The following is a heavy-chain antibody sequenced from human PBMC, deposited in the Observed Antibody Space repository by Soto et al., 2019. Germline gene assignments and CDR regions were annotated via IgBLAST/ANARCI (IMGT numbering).Heavy chain of an antibody. D-gene: IGHD1-7*01. J-gene: IGHJ6*03. CDR3: ARGAPSRTTIYYYYYYMDV. V-gene: IGHV1-2*04. Sequence: ASVKLSCKASGYTFTGYYMHWVRQAPGQGLEWMGWINPNSGGTNYAQKFQGWVTMTRDTSISTAYMELSRLRSDDTAVYYCARGAPSRTTIYYYYYYMDVWGKGTTVTVSS. CDR1: GYTFTGYY. CDR2: INPNSGGT.